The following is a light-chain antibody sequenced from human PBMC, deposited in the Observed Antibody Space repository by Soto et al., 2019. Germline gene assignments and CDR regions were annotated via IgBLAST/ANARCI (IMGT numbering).Light chain of an antibody. Sequence: QSVLTQPASVSGSPGQSITISCTGTSSDVGGYNYVSWYQQHPVKAPKLMIYDVTNRPSGVSDRFSGSKSGNTASLTISGFEAEDEADYNWSSYTRNSTPYVDGTGTNVPV. CDR1: SSDVGGYNY. J-gene: IGLJ1*01. CDR2: DVT. CDR3: SSYTRNSTPYV. V-gene: IGLV2-14*01.